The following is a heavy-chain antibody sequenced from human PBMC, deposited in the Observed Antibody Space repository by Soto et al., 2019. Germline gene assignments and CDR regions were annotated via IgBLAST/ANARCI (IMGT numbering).Heavy chain of an antibody. D-gene: IGHD3-3*01. V-gene: IGHV3-33*01. CDR2: IWYDGSNK. CDR3: ARGRAPYYDFWSGYYYYYYYGMDV. Sequence: LRLSCAASGFTFSSYGMHWVRQAPGKGLEWVAVIWYDGSNKYYADSVKGRFTISRDNSKNTLYLQMNSLRAEDTAVYYCARGRAPYYDFWSGYYYYYYYGMDVWGQGTTVTVSS. CDR1: GFTFSSYG. J-gene: IGHJ6*02.